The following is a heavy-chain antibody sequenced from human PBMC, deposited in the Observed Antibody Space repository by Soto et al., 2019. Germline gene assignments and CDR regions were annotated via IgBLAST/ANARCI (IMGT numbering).Heavy chain of an antibody. J-gene: IGHJ6*02. V-gene: IGHV3-30*18. D-gene: IGHD1-26*01. Sequence: GGSLRLSCAASGFTFSSYGMHWVRQAPGKGLEWVAVISYDGSNKYYADSVKGRFTISRDNSKNTLYLQMNSLRAEDTAVYYRAKDVVVGATAGLGDYYYYYGMDVWGQGTTVTVSS. CDR3: AKDVVVGATAGLGDYYYYYGMDV. CDR1: GFTFSSYG. CDR2: ISYDGSNK.